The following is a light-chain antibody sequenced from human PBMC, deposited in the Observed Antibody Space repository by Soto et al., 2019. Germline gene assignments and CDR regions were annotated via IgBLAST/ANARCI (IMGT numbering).Light chain of an antibody. V-gene: IGKV1-5*03. CDR3: QQYVSLWT. J-gene: IGKJ1*01. Sequence: DLQMTQSPSTLSASVGDRVTITCRASQSISDWLAWYQQKPGKAPTLLIYKASTLESGVPSRFSGSGSGTEFTLTINSLQPDDFATYYCQQYVSLWTFGQGTKVEIK. CDR2: KAS. CDR1: QSISDW.